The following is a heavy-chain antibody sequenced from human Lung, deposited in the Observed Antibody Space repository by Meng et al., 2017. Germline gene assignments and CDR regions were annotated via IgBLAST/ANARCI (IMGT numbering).Heavy chain of an antibody. CDR3: VRSSAWVRTGFDP. J-gene: IGHJ5*02. CDR2: IGHSGFT. CDR1: GGSISASGYY. D-gene: IGHD6-19*01. V-gene: IGHV4-39*01. Sequence: PQLQGWGPRLAKPPESLSPPCSVSGGSISASGYYWGWIRQPPGKGLEWIGSIGHSGFTYYTPSLKSRVAVSLDTSKSQFSLMLTSVTAADTAVYYCVRSSAWVRTGFDPWGQGTLVTVSS.